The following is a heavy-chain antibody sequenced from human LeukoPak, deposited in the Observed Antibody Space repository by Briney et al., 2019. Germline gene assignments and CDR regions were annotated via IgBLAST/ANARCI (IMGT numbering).Heavy chain of an antibody. V-gene: IGHV3-7*01. J-gene: IGHJ4*02. CDR1: GFTFSNYW. D-gene: IGHD6-19*01. CDR2: IERDGSEI. Sequence: GGSLRLSCAASGFTFSNYWMNWVRQAPGKGMEWVAIIERDGSEILYVDSVKGRFTISRDNAKNSLYLQMNSLRAEDTAVYYCAAGAGWLIDWWGQGTLVTVSS. CDR3: AAGAGWLIDW.